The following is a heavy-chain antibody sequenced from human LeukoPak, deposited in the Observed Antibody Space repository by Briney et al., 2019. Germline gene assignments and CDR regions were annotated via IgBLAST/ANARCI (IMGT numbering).Heavy chain of an antibody. CDR1: GGSISSSTFY. CDR2: LYYSGST. D-gene: IGHD3-3*01. J-gene: IGHJ5*02. V-gene: IGHV4-39*02. Sequence: PSETLSLTCTVSGGSISSSTFYWGWIRQPPGKGLECIGSLYYSGSTYYNPSLKSRVTISVDTSKNQFSLKLSSVTAADTAVYYCARDLGVTTIAGMFDPWGQGTLVTVSS. CDR3: ARDLGVTTIAGMFDP.